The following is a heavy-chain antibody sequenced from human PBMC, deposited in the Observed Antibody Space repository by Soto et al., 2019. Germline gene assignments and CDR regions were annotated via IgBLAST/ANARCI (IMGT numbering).Heavy chain of an antibody. CDR3: VRDGTKTLRDWFDP. Sequence: SETLSLTCTVSGASISGFYWCWIRQSAGKGLEWIGRIYATGTTDYNPSLKSRVMMSVDTSKKQFSLKLRSVTAADTAVYYCVRDGTKTLRDWFDPWGQGISVTVSS. J-gene: IGHJ5*02. V-gene: IGHV4-4*07. CDR2: IYATGTT. CDR1: GASISGFY. D-gene: IGHD1-1*01.